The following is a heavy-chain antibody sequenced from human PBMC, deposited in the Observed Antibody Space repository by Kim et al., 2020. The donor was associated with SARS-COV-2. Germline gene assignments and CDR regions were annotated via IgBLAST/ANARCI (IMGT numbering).Heavy chain of an antibody. V-gene: IGHV3-23*01. CDR3: AKAQPLSSGWYVFVG. Sequence: GGSLRLSCGASGFTVNNFAMSWVRQAPGKGLEWVSTDPGGGGRTFYADSVKGRFTISRDNSKNTVFLQMNSVRAEDTAVYYCAKAQPLSSGWYVFVGWGQGTLVTVSS. CDR2: DPGGGGRT. J-gene: IGHJ4*01. D-gene: IGHD6-19*01. CDR1: GFTVNNFA.